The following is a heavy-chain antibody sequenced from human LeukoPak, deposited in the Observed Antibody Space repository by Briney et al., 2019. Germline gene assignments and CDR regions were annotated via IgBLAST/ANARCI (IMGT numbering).Heavy chain of an antibody. D-gene: IGHD3-22*01. CDR2: IYYSGST. V-gene: IGHV4-39*01. CDR1: GGSISSTNYY. CDR3: AGIGGYDSSGYYQSGLSLVDY. J-gene: IGHJ4*02. Sequence: SETLSLTCTVSGGSISSTNYYWGWIRQPPGKGLEWIGSIYYSGSTYYNPSLKSRLTIPVDTSKNQFSLKLSSVTAADTAVYYCAGIGGYDSSGYYQSGLSLVDYWGQGTLVTVSS.